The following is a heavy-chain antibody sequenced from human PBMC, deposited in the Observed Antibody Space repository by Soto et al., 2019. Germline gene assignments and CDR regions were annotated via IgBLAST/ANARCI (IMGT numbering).Heavy chain of an antibody. D-gene: IGHD3-3*01. CDR2: IIPIFGTA. CDR3: AKTAQSLPGFYFDY. CDR1: GGTFSSYA. V-gene: IGHV1-69*13. J-gene: IGHJ4*02. Sequence: ASVKVSCKASGGTFSSYAISWVRQAPGQGLEWMGGIIPIFGTANYAQKFQGRVTITADESTSTAYMELSSLRSEDTAVYYCAKTAQSLPGFYFDYWGQGTLVTVSS.